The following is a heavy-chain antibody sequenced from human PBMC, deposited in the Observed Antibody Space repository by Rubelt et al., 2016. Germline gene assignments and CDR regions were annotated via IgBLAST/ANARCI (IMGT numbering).Heavy chain of an antibody. Sequence: QLQLQESGPGLVKPSETLSLTCTVSGGSISSSSYYWGWIRQPPGKGLEWIGSIYHSGSTYYNPSLKSRVTISCDTSKNQCSLKLRSVTCADTAVDYCARDRLVRGVMINYYYHGMDVWGQGTTVTVSS. CDR1: GGSISSSSYY. V-gene: IGHV4-39*07. J-gene: IGHJ6*02. D-gene: IGHD3-10*01. CDR2: IYHSGST. CDR3: ARDRLVRGVMINYYYHGMDV.